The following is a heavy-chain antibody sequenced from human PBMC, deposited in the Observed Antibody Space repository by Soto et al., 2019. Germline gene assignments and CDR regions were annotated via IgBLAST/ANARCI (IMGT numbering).Heavy chain of an antibody. Sequence: QGHLVQSGAEVKKPGASVKVSCKTSAYTFTRYGISWVRQAPGQGLEWMGWISGYNGDTNYAQNLQDRVTMTIDTSTTTAYMELRSVTSDDPAVYYCAKNGQPPYYYYGLDVW. CDR1: AYTFTRYG. J-gene: IGHJ6*01. V-gene: IGHV1-18*01. CDR2: ISGYNGDT. CDR3: AKNGQPPYYYYGLDV. D-gene: IGHD2-8*01.